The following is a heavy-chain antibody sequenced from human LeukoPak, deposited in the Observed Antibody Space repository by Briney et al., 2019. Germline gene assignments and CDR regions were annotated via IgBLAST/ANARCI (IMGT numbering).Heavy chain of an antibody. CDR3: AGVSIDSSGYYSDY. V-gene: IGHV4-31*03. D-gene: IGHD3-22*01. J-gene: IGHJ4*02. CDR1: GGSISGSSYY. CDR2: IYYSGST. Sequence: TLSLTCTVSGGSISGSSYYWGWIRQHPGKGLEWIGYIYYSGSTYYNPSLKSRVTISVDTSKNQFSLKLSSVTAADTAVYYCAGVSIDSSGYYSDYWGQGTLVTVSS.